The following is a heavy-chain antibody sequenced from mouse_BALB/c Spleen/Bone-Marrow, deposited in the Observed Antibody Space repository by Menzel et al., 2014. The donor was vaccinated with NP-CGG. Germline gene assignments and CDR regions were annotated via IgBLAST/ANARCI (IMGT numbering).Heavy chain of an antibody. CDR1: GYSFTGYY. CDR2: IYPYNGVS. CDR3: ESRGEYFDV. J-gene: IGHJ1*01. Sequence: VQLQQSGPELVKVGASVKISCKASGYSFTGYYMHWVKQSHGNSLDWIGYIYPYNGVSSYNQKFKGKATLTVDKSSSTAYMELRSLTSDDSAVYYCESRGEYFDVWGAGTTVAVSS. V-gene: IGHV1-31*01.